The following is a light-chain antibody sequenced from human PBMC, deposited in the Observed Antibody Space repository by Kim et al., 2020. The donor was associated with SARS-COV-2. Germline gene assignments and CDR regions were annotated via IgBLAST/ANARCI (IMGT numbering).Light chain of an antibody. V-gene: IGLV3-21*04. CDR3: QVWDSSSDHPWV. CDR1: NIGSKS. J-gene: IGLJ3*02. Sequence: SYELTQPPSVSVAPGKTARITCGGNNIGSKSVHWYQQKPGQAPVLVIYYDSDRPSGIPERFSGSNSGNTATLTISRVEAGDEADYYYQVWDSSSDHPWVFGGGTQLTVL. CDR2: YDS.